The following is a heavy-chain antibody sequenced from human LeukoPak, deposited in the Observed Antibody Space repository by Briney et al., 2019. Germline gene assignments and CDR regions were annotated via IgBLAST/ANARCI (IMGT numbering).Heavy chain of an antibody. J-gene: IGHJ4*02. CDR2: ITPIFGTA. CDR3: AREWGLESSGYYYAY. V-gene: IGHV1-69*13. Sequence: GASVKVSCKASGGTFSRFTISWVRQAPGQGFEWMGGITPIFGTANFAQKFQGRVSITADGSTSAAFMELSSLRSEDTAVYYCAREWGLESSGYYYAYWGQGTLVTVS. D-gene: IGHD3-22*01. CDR1: GGTFSRFT.